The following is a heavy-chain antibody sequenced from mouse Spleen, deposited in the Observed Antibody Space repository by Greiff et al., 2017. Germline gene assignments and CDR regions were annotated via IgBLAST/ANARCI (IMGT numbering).Heavy chain of an antibody. CDR3: ARYRYDVWYAMDY. CDR1: GYTFTSYW. J-gene: IGHJ4*01. D-gene: IGHD2-14*01. CDR2: IDPSDSYT. V-gene: IGHV1-69*01. Sequence: QVQLQQPGAELVMPGASVKLSCKASGYTFTSYWMHWVKQRPGQGLEWIGEIDPSDSYTNYNQKFKGKATLTVDKSSSTAYMQLSSLTSEDSAVYYCARYRYDVWYAMDYWGQGTSVTVSS.